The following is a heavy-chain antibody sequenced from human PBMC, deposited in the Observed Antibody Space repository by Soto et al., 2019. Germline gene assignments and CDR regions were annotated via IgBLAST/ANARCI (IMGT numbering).Heavy chain of an antibody. D-gene: IGHD3-16*01. CDR1: GDSINSNTYY. CDR2: IYYTGSA. J-gene: IGHJ5*02. V-gene: IGHV4-39*01. Sequence: SETLSLTCIVSGDSINSNTYYWAWIRQSPGEGLEWIGSIYYTGSAFYNPALKSRVTISVDTSKNQFSLRMDSVTAADTAVYFCASPLLGPTFLWGFASWGRGILVPVSA. CDR3: ASPLLGPTFLWGFAS.